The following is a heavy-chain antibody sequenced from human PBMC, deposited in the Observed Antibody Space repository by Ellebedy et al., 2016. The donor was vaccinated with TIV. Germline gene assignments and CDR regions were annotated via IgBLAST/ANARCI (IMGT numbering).Heavy chain of an antibody. CDR3: ARAVTGILGGFDY. CDR1: GFTFNCYG. J-gene: IGHJ4*02. D-gene: IGHD2-21*02. V-gene: IGHV3-23*01. Sequence: GESLKISCAASGFTFNCYGMNWVRPAPGKGLEWVSGVSGNGGSTFYADSVRGRFTISRDNSKNTVYMQMNSLRAEDTAVYYCARAVTGILGGFDYWGQGTLVTVSS. CDR2: VSGNGGST.